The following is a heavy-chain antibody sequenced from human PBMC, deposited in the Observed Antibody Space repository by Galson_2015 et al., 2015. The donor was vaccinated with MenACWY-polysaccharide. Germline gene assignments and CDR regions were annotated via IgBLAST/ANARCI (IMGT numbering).Heavy chain of an antibody. J-gene: IGHJ6*02. CDR2: ISYDATNK. CDR1: GFTFSSYA. CDR3: ARDYCSRTSCYGMDV. Sequence: SLRLSCAASGFTFSSYAMHWVRQAPGKGLEWVAVISYDATNKYYADSVKGRFTISRDNSKSTLYLQMNSLGAEDTAVYYCARDYCSRTSCYGMDVWGQGTTVTVSS. D-gene: IGHD2-2*01. V-gene: IGHV3-30-3*01.